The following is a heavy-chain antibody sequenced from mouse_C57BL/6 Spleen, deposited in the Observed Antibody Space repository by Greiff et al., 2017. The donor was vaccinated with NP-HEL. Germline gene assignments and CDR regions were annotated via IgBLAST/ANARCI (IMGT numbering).Heavy chain of an antibody. CDR3: ARRLYGVEGYFDV. Sequence: QVHVKQPGAELVRPGSSVKLSCKASGYTFTSYWMHWVKQRPIQGLEWIGNIDPSDSETHYNQKFKDKATLTVDKSSSTAYMQLSSLTSEDSAVYYCARRLYGVEGYFDVWGTGTTVTVSS. D-gene: IGHD1-1*01. J-gene: IGHJ1*03. CDR2: IDPSDSET. V-gene: IGHV1-52*01. CDR1: GYTFTSYW.